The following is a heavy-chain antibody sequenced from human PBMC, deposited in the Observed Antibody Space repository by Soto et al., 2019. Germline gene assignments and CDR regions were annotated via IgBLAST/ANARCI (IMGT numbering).Heavy chain of an antibody. CDR3: AKDVQYYYDSSGYYDY. J-gene: IGHJ4*02. Sequence: GESLTTSCAASGFAFISYAMSGARHVPGKGLEWVSAISGSGGSTYYADSVKGRFTISRDNSKNTLYLQMNSLRAEDTAVYYCAKDVQYYYDSSGYYDYWGQGTLVTVSS. CDR1: GFAFISYA. D-gene: IGHD3-22*01. CDR2: ISGSGGST. V-gene: IGHV3-23*01.